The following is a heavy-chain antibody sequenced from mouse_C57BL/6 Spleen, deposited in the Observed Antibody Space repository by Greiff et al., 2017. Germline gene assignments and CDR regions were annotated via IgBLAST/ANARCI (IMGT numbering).Heavy chain of an antibody. Sequence: EVQLVESGGGLVQPGGSLKLSCAASGFTFSDYYMYWVRQTPEKRLEWVAYISNGGGSTYYPDTVKGRFTISRDNAKNTLYLQMSRLKSEDTAMYCCAKLTGTPYYAMDYWGQGTSVTVSS. D-gene: IGHD4-1*01. CDR3: AKLTGTPYYAMDY. J-gene: IGHJ4*01. V-gene: IGHV5-12*01. CDR1: GFTFSDYY. CDR2: ISNGGGST.